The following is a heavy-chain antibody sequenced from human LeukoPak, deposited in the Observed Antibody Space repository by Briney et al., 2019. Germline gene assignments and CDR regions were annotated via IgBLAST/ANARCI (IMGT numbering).Heavy chain of an antibody. CDR2: ISAYNGNT. J-gene: IGHJ5*02. CDR3: ARVNIAARLESNNWFDP. Sequence: ASVKVSCKASGYTFTSYGISWVRQAPGQGLEWMGWISAYNGNTNYAQKLQGRVTMTRNTSISTAYMELSSLRSEDTAVYYCARVNIAARLESNNWFDPWGQGTLATVSS. CDR1: GYTFTSYG. D-gene: IGHD6-6*01. V-gene: IGHV1-18*01.